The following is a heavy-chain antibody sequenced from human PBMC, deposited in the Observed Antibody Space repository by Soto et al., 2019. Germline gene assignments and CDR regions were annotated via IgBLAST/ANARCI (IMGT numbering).Heavy chain of an antibody. CDR1: GFTFSSYW. CDR2: INSDGSST. Sequence: GGSLRLSCAASGFTFSSYWMHWVRQAPGKGLVWVSRINSDGSSTSYADSVKGRFTISRDNAKNTLYLQMNSLRAEDTAVYYCARVGLGYCTSTSCHPGFDIWGQGTMVTVSS. D-gene: IGHD2-2*01. CDR3: ARVGLGYCTSTSCHPGFDI. J-gene: IGHJ3*02. V-gene: IGHV3-74*01.